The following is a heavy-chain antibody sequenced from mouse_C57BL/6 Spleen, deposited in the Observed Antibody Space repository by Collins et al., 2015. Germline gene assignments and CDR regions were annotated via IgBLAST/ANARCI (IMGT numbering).Heavy chain of an antibody. V-gene: IGHV1-15*01. CDR3: TRWEAYYYGSSPYYFDY. CDR2: IDPETGGT. J-gene: IGHJ2*01. Sequence: WVKQTPVHGLEWIGAIDPETGGTAYNQKFKGKAILTADKSSSTAYMELRSLTSEDSAVYYCTRWEAYYYGSSPYYFDYWGQGTTLTVSS. D-gene: IGHD1-1*01.